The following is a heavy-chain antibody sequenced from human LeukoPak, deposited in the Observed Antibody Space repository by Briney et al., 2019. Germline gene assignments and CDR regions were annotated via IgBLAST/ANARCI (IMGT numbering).Heavy chain of an antibody. CDR1: GGSISSYF. CDR2: ISYRGNT. CDR3: ARYYGSYNWLDP. D-gene: IGHD3-10*01. Sequence: SETLSLTCTVSGGSISSYFWSWVRQPPGKGLDWIGYISYRGNTDYNPSLKSRVTISLDTSKNQFSLKLSSVTAADTAVYFCARYYGSYNWLDPWGQGTLVTVSS. J-gene: IGHJ5*02. V-gene: IGHV4-59*01.